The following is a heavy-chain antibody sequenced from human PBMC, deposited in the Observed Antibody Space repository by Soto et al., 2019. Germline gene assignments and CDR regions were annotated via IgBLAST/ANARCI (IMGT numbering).Heavy chain of an antibody. CDR3: ARDAIQYYDFWSGYCGLDY. Sequence: GGSLRLSCAASGFTFSSYGMHWVRQAPGKGLEWVAVIWYDGSNKYYADSVKGRFTISRDKSKNTLNLQMNSLRAEDTAVYYCARDAIQYYDFWSGYCGLDYWGQGTLVTVSS. V-gene: IGHV3-33*01. CDR1: GFTFSSYG. CDR2: IWYDGSNK. J-gene: IGHJ4*02. D-gene: IGHD3-3*01.